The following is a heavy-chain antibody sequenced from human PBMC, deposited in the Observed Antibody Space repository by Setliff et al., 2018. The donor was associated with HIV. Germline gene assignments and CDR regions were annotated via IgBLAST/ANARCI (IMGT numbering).Heavy chain of an antibody. CDR1: GGSISSRNYY. D-gene: IGHD4-17*01. CDR3: ARHSLGNIGDYIRIGAIDI. CDR2: IYYSGTT. Sequence: SETLSLTCTVPGGSISSRNYYWAWIRQPPGKGLEWIGTIYYSGTTHYNPSLNSRVIISVDTSKNQFSLRLNSVTAADTAVYYCARHSLGNIGDYIRIGAIDIWGQGTMVTVS. V-gene: IGHV4-39*01. J-gene: IGHJ3*02.